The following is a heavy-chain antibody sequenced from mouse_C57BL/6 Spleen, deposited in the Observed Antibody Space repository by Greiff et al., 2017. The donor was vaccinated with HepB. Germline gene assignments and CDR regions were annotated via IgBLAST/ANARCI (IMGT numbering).Heavy chain of an antibody. Sequence: QVQLQQPGAELVMPGASVKLSCKASGYTFTSYWMHWVKQRPGQGLEWIGEVDPSDSYTNYNQKFKGKSTLTVDKSSSTAYMQLSSLTSEDSAVYYCERDSSGYGFAYWGQGTLVTVSA. D-gene: IGHD3-2*02. CDR2: VDPSDSYT. J-gene: IGHJ3*01. CDR1: GYTFTSYW. V-gene: IGHV1-69*01. CDR3: ERDSSGYGFAY.